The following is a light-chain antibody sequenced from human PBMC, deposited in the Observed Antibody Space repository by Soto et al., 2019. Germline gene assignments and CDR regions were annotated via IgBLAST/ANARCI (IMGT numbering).Light chain of an antibody. Sequence: EIVLTQSPGTLSLSPGERATLSCRASQSVSSIYLSWYQQKPGQAPRLLIYGASSRATGIPDRFSGSGSGTDFTLTISRLEPEDFAVYYCQQYGSSRALTFGGGTKVDIK. CDR3: QQYGSSRALT. J-gene: IGKJ4*02. V-gene: IGKV3-20*01. CDR2: GAS. CDR1: QSVSSIY.